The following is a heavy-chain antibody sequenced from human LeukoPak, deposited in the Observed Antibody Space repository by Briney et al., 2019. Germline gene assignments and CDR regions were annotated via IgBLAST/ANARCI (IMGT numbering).Heavy chain of an antibody. CDR3: GKGGPLSGKSVGFDY. CDR2: ISGSGGST. D-gene: IGHD3-10*01. J-gene: IGHJ4*02. Sequence: GGSLRLSCAASGFTFSSYAMSWVRQAPGKGLEWVSAISGSGGSTYYADSVKGRFTISRDNSKTTLYLQMNSLRAEATAVYSWGKGGPLSGKSVGFDYWGQGTLVTVSS. V-gene: IGHV3-23*01. CDR1: GFTFSSYA.